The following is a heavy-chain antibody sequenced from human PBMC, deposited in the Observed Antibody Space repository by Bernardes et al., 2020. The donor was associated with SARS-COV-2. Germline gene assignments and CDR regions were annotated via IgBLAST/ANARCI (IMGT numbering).Heavy chain of an antibody. D-gene: IGHD3-22*01. Sequence: ASVKVSCKASGYTFTGYYMHWVRQAPGQGLEWMGWINPNSGGTNYAQKFQGRVTMTRDTSISTAYMELSRLRSDDTAVYYCAARYDSSGLDPYFQHWGQGTLVTVSS. CDR2: INPNSGGT. CDR3: AARYDSSGLDPYFQH. J-gene: IGHJ1*01. V-gene: IGHV1-2*02. CDR1: GYTFTGYY.